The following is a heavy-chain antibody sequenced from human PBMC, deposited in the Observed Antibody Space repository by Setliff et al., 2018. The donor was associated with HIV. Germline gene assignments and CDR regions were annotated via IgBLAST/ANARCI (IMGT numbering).Heavy chain of an antibody. J-gene: IGHJ4*02. D-gene: IGHD3-10*01. CDR1: GYSISSGYY. V-gene: IGHV4-38-2*01. CDR3: ARGGYGSGSYRFLFDF. CDR2: IFYGGTT. Sequence: SETLSLTCAVSGYSISSGYYWCWIRQPPGKGLEWMGGIFYGGTTSYNPSLNSRVTISIDTSKTRFSLRLNFVTAAATGLYFCARGGYGSGSYRFLFDFWGPGMMVTVSS.